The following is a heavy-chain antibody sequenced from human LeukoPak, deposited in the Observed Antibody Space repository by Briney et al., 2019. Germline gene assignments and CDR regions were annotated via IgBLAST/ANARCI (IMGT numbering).Heavy chain of an antibody. CDR2: ISNDGSNR. D-gene: IGHD3-9*01. V-gene: IGHV3-33*01. J-gene: IGHJ6*02. Sequence: PGGSLRLSCAASGFTFSSYGMHWVRQAPGKGLEWVAVISNDGSNRYNADSVKGRFTISRDNSKNTLYLQMNSLRAEDSAVYYCARGGYYDILTGYSFYGMDVWGQGTTVTASS. CDR3: ARGGYYDILTGYSFYGMDV. CDR1: GFTFSSYG.